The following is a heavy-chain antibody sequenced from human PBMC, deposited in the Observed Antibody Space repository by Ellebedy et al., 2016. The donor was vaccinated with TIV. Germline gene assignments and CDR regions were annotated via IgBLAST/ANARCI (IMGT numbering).Heavy chain of an antibody. CDR1: GFTFDDYA. J-gene: IGHJ3*02. V-gene: IGHV3-9*01. Sequence: PGGSLRLSCAASGFTFDDYAMHWVRQAPGKGLEWVSGISWNSGSIGYADSVKGRFTISRDNAKNSLYLQMNSLRAEDTALYYCAAYQYDSSGYYAFDIWGQGTMVTVSS. CDR3: AAYQYDSSGYYAFDI. D-gene: IGHD3-22*01. CDR2: ISWNSGSI.